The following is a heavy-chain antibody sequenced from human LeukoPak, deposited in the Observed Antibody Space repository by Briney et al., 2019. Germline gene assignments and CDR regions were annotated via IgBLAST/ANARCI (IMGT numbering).Heavy chain of an antibody. V-gene: IGHV3-48*02. CDR2: ISPASSTI. Sequence: GGSLRLSCAASGFTFSSYSMNWVRQAPGKGLEWVSYISPASSTIYYADSVKGRFTISRDNAKDSLFLQMNSLRDGDTAMYYCARRGSYSSLDYWGQGTLVTVSS. CDR1: GFTFSSYS. J-gene: IGHJ4*02. D-gene: IGHD1-26*01. CDR3: ARRGSYSSLDY.